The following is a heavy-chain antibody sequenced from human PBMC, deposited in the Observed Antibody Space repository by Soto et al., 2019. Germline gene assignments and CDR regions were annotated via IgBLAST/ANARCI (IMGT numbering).Heavy chain of an antibody. J-gene: IGHJ4*02. Sequence: EVQLVESGGGLVQPGRSLRLSCAASGFTFDDYAMHWVRQAPGKGLEWVSGISWNSGSIGYADSVKGRFAISRDNAKNSLYLQMNSLRAEDTALYYCAKEITIFGVVIGFDYWGQGTLVTVSS. D-gene: IGHD3-3*01. CDR3: AKEITIFGVVIGFDY. V-gene: IGHV3-9*01. CDR2: ISWNSGSI. CDR1: GFTFDDYA.